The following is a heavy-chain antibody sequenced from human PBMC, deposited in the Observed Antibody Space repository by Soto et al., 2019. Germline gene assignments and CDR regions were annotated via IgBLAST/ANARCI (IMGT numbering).Heavy chain of an antibody. V-gene: IGHV3-48*02. CDR2: ISPRAVTI. Sequence: EVLLVESGGGLVQSGGSLRLSCAPSTSTFSPYGMNWVRQAPGKGLEWISFISPRAVTIYYANSDRGRFPISRDNAKNSLFLQMNTLRDDDTAVYYCVRGGTTVATIGDHWGQGTLVTVSS. D-gene: IGHD4-17*01. CDR1: TSTFSPYG. J-gene: IGHJ4*02. CDR3: VRGGTTVATIGDH.